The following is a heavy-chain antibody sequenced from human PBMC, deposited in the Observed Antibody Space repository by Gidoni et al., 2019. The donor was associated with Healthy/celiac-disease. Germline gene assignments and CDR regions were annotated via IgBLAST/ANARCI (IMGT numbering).Heavy chain of an antibody. CDR3: AKALLYGSGSYYADAFDI. CDR1: GFTFSSYA. D-gene: IGHD3-10*01. J-gene: IGHJ3*02. CDR2: ISGSGGST. V-gene: IGHV3-23*01. Sequence: EVQLLESGGGLVQPGGSLRLSCAASGFTFSSYAMSWVRQAPGKGLEWFSAISGSGGSTYYADSVKGRFTISRDNSKNTLYLQMNSLRAEDTAVYYCAKALLYGSGSYYADAFDIWGQGTMVTVSS.